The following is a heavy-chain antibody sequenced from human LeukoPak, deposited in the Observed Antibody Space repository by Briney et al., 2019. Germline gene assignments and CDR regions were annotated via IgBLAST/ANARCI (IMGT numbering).Heavy chain of an antibody. CDR2: INSSSSYI. Sequence: GGSLRLSCAASGFTFTSYSMNWVRQAPGKGLEWVSCINSSSSYIYYADAVKGRFTISRDNAKDSLYLQMNSLRAEDTAVYYCARDHAVFDFWGQGALVTVSS. V-gene: IGHV3-21*01. CDR1: GFTFTSYS. CDR3: ARDHAVFDF. J-gene: IGHJ4*02.